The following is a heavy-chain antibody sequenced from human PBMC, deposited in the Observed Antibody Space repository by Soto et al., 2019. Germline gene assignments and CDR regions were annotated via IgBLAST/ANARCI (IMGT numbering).Heavy chain of an antibody. J-gene: IGHJ3*02. D-gene: IGHD2-21*01. CDR3: ARGSKHIVVTDAFDI. V-gene: IGHV4-34*01. CDR1: GGSFSGYY. Sequence: PSETLSLTCAVYGGSFSGYYWSWIRQPPGKGLEWIGEINHSGSTNYNPSLKSRVTISVDTSENQFSLKLSSVTAADTAVYYCARGSKHIVVTDAFDIWGQGTMVTVSS. CDR2: INHSGST.